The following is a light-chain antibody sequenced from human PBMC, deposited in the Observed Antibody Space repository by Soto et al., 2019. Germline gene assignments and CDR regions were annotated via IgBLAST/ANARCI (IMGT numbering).Light chain of an antibody. CDR3: QQRSNWPPGLT. J-gene: IGKJ4*01. Sequence: EIVLTQSPATLSLSPGEIATLSCRASQSISTYLAWYQQKPGQAPRLLIYDVSKRAAGVPARFSGSGSGTDFTLTISSLEPEDFAVYYCQQRSNWPPGLTFGGGTKVEIQ. CDR2: DVS. V-gene: IGKV3-11*01. CDR1: QSISTY.